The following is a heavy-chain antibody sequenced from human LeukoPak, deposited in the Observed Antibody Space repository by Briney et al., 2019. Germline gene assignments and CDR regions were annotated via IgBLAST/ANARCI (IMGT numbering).Heavy chain of an antibody. CDR1: GYTFTGYY. CDR3: ARDRVYYDSSGSALFDY. J-gene: IGHJ4*02. D-gene: IGHD3-22*01. Sequence: GASVKVSCKASGYTFTGYYMHWVRQAPGQGLEWMGIINPSGGSTSYAQKFQGRVTMTRDMSTSTVYMELSSLRSEDTAVHYCARDRVYYDSSGSALFDYWGQGTLVTVSS. CDR2: INPSGGST. V-gene: IGHV1-46*01.